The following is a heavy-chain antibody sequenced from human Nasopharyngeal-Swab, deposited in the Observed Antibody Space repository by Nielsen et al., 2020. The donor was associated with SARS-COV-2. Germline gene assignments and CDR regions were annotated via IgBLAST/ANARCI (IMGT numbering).Heavy chain of an antibody. CDR2: IYFSGRT. CDR1: GGSISTSTYY. J-gene: IGHJ4*02. D-gene: IGHD3-3*01. CDR3: ARQVLTYYDFWSGPTPDY. Sequence: SETLSPTCTASGGSISTSTYYWAGIRQPPGQGLEWIGSIYFSGRTYYNPSLTSRLTISVDTSKNQFSLKLSSVTAADAAVYYCARQVLTYYDFWSGPTPDYWGQGTLVTVSS. V-gene: IGHV4-39*01.